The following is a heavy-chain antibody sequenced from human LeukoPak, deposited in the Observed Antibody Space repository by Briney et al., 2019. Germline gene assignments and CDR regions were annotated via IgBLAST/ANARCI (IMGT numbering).Heavy chain of an antibody. Sequence: GGSLRLSCAASGFTFSSYWMHWVRQAPGKGLVWVSRVNTDESRTNCADSVKGRFTISRDNAKNTVYLQMNSLRAEDTAVYYCARGASGSYYVDYWGQGTLVTVSS. V-gene: IGHV3-74*01. CDR1: GFTFSSYW. J-gene: IGHJ4*02. D-gene: IGHD1-26*01. CDR3: ARGASGSYYVDY. CDR2: VNTDESRT.